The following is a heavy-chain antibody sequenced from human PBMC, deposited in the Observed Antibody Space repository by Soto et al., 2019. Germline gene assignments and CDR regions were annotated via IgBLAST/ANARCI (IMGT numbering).Heavy chain of an antibody. Sequence: QVQLQESGPGLVKPSQTLSLTCTVSGGSISSGGYYWSWIRQHPGKGLEWFGYIYYSGSTYYNPSLKSGVTISVDTSKNQFSLKLSSVTAADTAVYYCARARYYDSSGYYAHFDYWCQGTLVTVSS. D-gene: IGHD3-22*01. V-gene: IGHV4-31*03. J-gene: IGHJ4*02. CDR2: IYYSGST. CDR3: ARARYYDSSGYYAHFDY. CDR1: GGSISSGGYY.